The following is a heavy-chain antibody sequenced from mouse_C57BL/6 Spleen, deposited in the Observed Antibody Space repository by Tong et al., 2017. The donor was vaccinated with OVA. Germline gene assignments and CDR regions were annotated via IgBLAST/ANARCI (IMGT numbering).Heavy chain of an antibody. V-gene: IGHV5-6*01. CDR1: GFTFSSYG. J-gene: IGHJ1*03. Sequence: EVQLQESGGGLVKPGGSLKLSCAASGFTFSSYGMSWVRQTPDKRLEWVATISSGGSYTYYPDSVKGRFTISRDNAKNNLYLQMSHLKSEDTAMYYCARDGGADWYFDVWGTGTTVTVSS. CDR2: ISSGGSYT. D-gene: IGHD2-3*01. CDR3: ARDGGADWYFDV.